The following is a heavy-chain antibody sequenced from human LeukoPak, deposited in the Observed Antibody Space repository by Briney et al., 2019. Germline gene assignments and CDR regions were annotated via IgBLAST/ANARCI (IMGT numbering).Heavy chain of an antibody. V-gene: IGHV3-21*06. J-gene: IGHJ4*02. CDR3: LRGDRRDY. CDR1: GFTFDDYT. Sequence: PGGSLRLSCAASGFTFDDYTMHWVRQAPGKGLEWVSSIDSSGGYMFYAHSVKGRFIISRDNAKDSLYLQMNSLRVEDTAVYYCLRGDRRDYWGQGTLVTVSS. CDR2: IDSSGGYM.